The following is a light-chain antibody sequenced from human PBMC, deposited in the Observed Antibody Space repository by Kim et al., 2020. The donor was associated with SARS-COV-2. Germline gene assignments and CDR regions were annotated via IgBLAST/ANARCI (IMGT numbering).Light chain of an antibody. V-gene: IGKV3-20*01. CDR3: QYSDHSPVT. J-gene: IGKJ1*01. CDR2: GTS. Sequence: EIMLTQSPGTLSLSPGERATLSCRASQNINNNNLAWYQQKPGQAPRLLIYGTSTRSTGIPDRFSGSGSGTDFTLTISGLEPEDSAVYSCQYSDHSPVTFGQGTKVDIK. CDR1: QNINNNN.